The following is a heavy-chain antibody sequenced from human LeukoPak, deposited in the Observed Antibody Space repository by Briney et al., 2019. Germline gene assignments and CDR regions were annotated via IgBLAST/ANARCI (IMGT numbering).Heavy chain of an antibody. CDR3: ARGGVDFDGYNPLDY. CDR1: GGSISSYY. CDR2: IYYSGST. Sequence: SETLSLTCTVSGGSISSYYWSWIRQPLGKGLEWIGYIYYSGSTNYNPSPKSRVTISVDTSKNQFSLKLSSVTAADTAVYYCARGGVDFDGYNPLDYWGQGTLVTVSS. V-gene: IGHV4-59*01. D-gene: IGHD5-24*01. J-gene: IGHJ4*02.